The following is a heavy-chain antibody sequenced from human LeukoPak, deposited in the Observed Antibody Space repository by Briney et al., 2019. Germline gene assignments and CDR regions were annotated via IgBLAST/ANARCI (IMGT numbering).Heavy chain of an antibody. J-gene: IGHJ5*02. CDR1: GGSFSGYY. V-gene: IGHV4-34*01. D-gene: IGHD2-21*02. Sequence: SSETLSLTCAVYGGSFSGYYWSWIRQPPGKGLEWIGEITHSGSTNYNPSLKSRVTISVDMSKSQFSLKLRSVTAADTAVYYCARLHSGDPTSWFDPWGQGTLVTVSS. CDR3: ARLHSGDPTSWFDP. CDR2: ITHSGST.